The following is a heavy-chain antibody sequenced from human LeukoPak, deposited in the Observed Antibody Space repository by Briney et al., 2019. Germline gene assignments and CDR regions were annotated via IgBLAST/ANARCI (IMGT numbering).Heavy chain of an antibody. J-gene: IGHJ3*02. CDR2: IYYSGST. CDR1: GGSISSYY. CDR3: ATGSGSYLRGAFDI. V-gene: IGHV4-59*01. Sequence: SETLSLLCTVSGGSISSYYWSWIRQPPGKGLEWIGYIYYSGSTNYNPSLKSRVTISVDTSKNQFSLKLSSVTAADTAVYYCATGSGSYLRGAFDIWGQGTMVTVSS. D-gene: IGHD1-26*01.